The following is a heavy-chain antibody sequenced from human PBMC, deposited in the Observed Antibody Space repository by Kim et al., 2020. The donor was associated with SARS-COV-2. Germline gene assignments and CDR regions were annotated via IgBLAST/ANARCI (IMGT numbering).Heavy chain of an antibody. CDR3: ARRWLQSEGYYYYYGMDV. Sequence: SVKVSCKASGGTFSSYAISWVRQAPGQGLEWMGRIIPILGIANYAQKFQGRVTITADKSTSTAYMELSSLRSEDTAVYYCARRWLQSEGYYYYYGMDVWGQGTTVTVSS. V-gene: IGHV1-69*04. CDR1: GGTFSSYA. J-gene: IGHJ6*02. CDR2: IIPILGIA. D-gene: IGHD5-12*01.